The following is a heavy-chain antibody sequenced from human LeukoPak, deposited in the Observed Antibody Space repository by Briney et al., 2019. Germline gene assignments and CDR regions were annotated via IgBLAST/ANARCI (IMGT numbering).Heavy chain of an antibody. CDR1: GGSISSYY. D-gene: IGHD3-3*01. V-gene: IGHV4-4*07. Sequence: SETLSLTCTVSGGSISSYYWSWIRQPAGKGLEWIGRIYTSGSTNHNPSLKSRVTMSVDTSKNQFSLKLSSVTAADTAVYYCARETYYDFWSGYYYYYYYMDVWGKGTTVTVSS. CDR2: IYTSGST. J-gene: IGHJ6*03. CDR3: ARETYYDFWSGYYYYYYYMDV.